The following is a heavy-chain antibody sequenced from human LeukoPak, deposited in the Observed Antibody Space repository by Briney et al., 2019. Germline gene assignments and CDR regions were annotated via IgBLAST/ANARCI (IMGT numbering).Heavy chain of an antibody. Sequence: SQTLSLTCTVSGGSISSGGYYWSWIRQHPGKGLEWIGYIYYSGSTYYNPSLKGRVTISVDTSKNQFSLKLSSVTAADTAVYYCARGISSGYYPSLTDFDYWGQGTLVTVSS. CDR3: ARGISSGYYPSLTDFDY. V-gene: IGHV4-31*03. J-gene: IGHJ4*02. CDR1: GGSISSGGYY. CDR2: IYYSGST. D-gene: IGHD3-22*01.